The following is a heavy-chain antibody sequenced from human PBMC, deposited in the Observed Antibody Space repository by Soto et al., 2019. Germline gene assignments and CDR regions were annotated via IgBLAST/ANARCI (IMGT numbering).Heavy chain of an antibody. V-gene: IGHV3-9*01. CDR2: ISANGDNK. Sequence: PGGALRLSCAASGFTVGSNYMNWVRQAPGKGLEWVSGISANGDNKDYADSVKGRFTISRDNAKNSLFLQMNSLRPEDTALYYCAKDVKWGGMTTINYFDSWGQGTQVTVSS. D-gene: IGHD2-21*02. J-gene: IGHJ4*02. CDR3: AKDVKWGGMTTINYFDS. CDR1: GFTVGSNY.